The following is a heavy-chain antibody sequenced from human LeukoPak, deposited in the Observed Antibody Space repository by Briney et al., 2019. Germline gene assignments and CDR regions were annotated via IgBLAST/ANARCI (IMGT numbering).Heavy chain of an antibody. CDR1: GGSFSGYY. D-gene: IGHD2-15*01. Sequence: SETLSLTCAVYGGSFSGYYWSWVRQPPGKGLEWIGEINHSGSTNYNPSLKSRVTISVDTSKNQFSLKLSSVTAADTAVYYCATRSPPRYWGQGTLVTVSS. J-gene: IGHJ4*02. CDR3: ATRSPPRY. CDR2: INHSGST. V-gene: IGHV4-34*01.